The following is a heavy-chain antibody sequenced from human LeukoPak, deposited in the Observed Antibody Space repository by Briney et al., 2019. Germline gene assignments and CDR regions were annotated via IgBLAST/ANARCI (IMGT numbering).Heavy chain of an antibody. D-gene: IGHD6-13*01. CDR2: IYYSGST. CDR1: GGSISSYY. CDR3: ARADIAAAGIDY. J-gene: IGHJ4*02. Sequence: SETLSLTCTVSGGSISSYYWSWIRQHPGKGLEWIGYIYYSGSTYYNPSLKSRVTISVDTSKNQFSLKLSSVTAADTAVYYCARADIAAAGIDYWGQGTLVTVSS. V-gene: IGHV4-59*06.